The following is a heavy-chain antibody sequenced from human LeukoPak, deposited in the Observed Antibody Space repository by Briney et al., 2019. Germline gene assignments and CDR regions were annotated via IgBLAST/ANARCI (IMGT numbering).Heavy chain of an antibody. J-gene: IGHJ5*02. CDR2: IKQDGSEK. V-gene: IGHV3-7*01. Sequence: GGSLRFSCAASGFTFSSYWMSWVRQAPGKGLEWVANIKQDGSEKYYVDSVKGRFTISRDNAKNSLYLQMNSLRAEDTAVYYCARDDCSSISCYHNWFDPWGQGTLVTVSS. CDR3: ARDDCSSISCYHNWFDP. D-gene: IGHD2-2*01. CDR1: GFTFSSYW.